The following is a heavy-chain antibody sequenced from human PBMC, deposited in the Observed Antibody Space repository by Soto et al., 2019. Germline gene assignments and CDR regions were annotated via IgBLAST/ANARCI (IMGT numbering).Heavy chain of an antibody. CDR3: ASLFWSGYNKWFDP. J-gene: IGHJ5*02. D-gene: IGHD3-3*01. CDR1: GGSFSGYY. CDR2: INHSGST. V-gene: IGHV4-34*01. Sequence: ASETLSLTCAVYGGSFSGYYCSWIRQPPGKGLEWIGEINHSGSTNYNPSLKSRVTISVETSKNQFSLKLSSVTAADTAVYYCASLFWSGYNKWFDPWGQGTLVTVSS.